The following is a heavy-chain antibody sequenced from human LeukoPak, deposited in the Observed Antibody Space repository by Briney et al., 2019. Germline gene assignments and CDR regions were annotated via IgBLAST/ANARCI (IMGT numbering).Heavy chain of an antibody. CDR2: IYYGGST. J-gene: IGHJ3*02. Sequence: SETLSLTCTVSGGSISSSSYYWGWIRQPPGKGLEWIGSIYYGGSTYYNPSLKSRVTISVDTSKNQFSLKLSSVTAADTAVYYCARGYYYDSSGYWCAFDIWGQGTMVTVSS. V-gene: IGHV4-39*07. CDR3: ARGYYYDSSGYWCAFDI. CDR1: GGSISSSSYY. D-gene: IGHD3-22*01.